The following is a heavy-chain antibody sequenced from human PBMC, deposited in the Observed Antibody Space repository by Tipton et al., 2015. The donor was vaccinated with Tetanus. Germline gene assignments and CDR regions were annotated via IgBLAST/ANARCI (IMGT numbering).Heavy chain of an antibody. CDR1: GFTFSNYA. CDR2: IYSGSTRR. CDR3: AKDHFRDAFDI. D-gene: IGHD3-3*02. Sequence: SLRLSCAASGFTFSNYAMSWVRQAPGKGLEWVSVIYSGSTRRFYVDSVGGRFTVSRDDSKNMLYLQMNSQRAEDTAVYYCAKDHFRDAFDIWGQGTMVTVSS. V-gene: IGHV3-23*03. J-gene: IGHJ3*02.